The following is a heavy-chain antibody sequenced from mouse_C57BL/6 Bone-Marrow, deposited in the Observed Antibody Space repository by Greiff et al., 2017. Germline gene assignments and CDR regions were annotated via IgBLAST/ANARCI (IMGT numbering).Heavy chain of an antibody. CDR3: ARRIRAY. CDR1: GYTFTSYW. D-gene: IGHD2-4*01. V-gene: IGHV1-59*01. CDR2: IDPSDSYT. J-gene: IGHJ3*01. Sequence: VQLQQPGAELVRPGTSVKLSCKASGYTFTSYWMHWVKQRPGQGLEWIGVIDPSDSYTTYNQKFKGKATLTVDTSSSPAYMQLRSLTSEDSAVYYCARRIRAYWGQGTLVTVSA.